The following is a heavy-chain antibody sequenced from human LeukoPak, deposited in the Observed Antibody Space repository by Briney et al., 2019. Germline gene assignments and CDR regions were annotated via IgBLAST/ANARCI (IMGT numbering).Heavy chain of an antibody. CDR2: INPNSGFT. J-gene: IGHJ4*02. D-gene: IGHD6-13*01. CDR1: GYTFTGYH. CDR3: ARDWAIYSNTWYDSNDY. Sequence: ASVKVSCKTSGYTFTGYHLHWVRQAPGQGLEWMGSINPNSGFTNYAQRFQGRVTMTRDTSTTTVYMELSSLRSEDTAVYYCARDWAIYSNTWYDSNDYWGQGTLVTVSS. V-gene: IGHV1-2*02.